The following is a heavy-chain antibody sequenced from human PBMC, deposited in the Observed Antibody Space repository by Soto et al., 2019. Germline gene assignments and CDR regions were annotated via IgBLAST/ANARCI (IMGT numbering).Heavy chain of an antibody. CDR1: GVTFSNFV. J-gene: IGHJ4*02. D-gene: IGHD2-21*01. Sequence: SVKVSCKASGVTFSNFVISWVRQAPGQGLECMGGNIPIFGTANYAQKFQGRVTIIADESTGTTYMDLTSLRSEDTAVYYCARAPILVGETTYENYFDYWGQGTLVTVSS. V-gene: IGHV1-69*13. CDR2: NIPIFGTA. CDR3: ARAPILVGETTYENYFDY.